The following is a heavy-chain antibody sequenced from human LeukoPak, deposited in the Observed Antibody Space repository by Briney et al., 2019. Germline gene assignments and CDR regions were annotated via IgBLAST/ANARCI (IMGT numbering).Heavy chain of an antibody. Sequence: GGSLRLSCAASGFTFSSYAMSWVRQAPGKGLEWVSAISGSGGSTYYADSVKGRFTISRDNSKNTLYLQMNSLRAEDTAVYYCARASSGSYLSYYYYMDVWGKGTTVTISS. J-gene: IGHJ6*03. CDR1: GFTFSSYA. D-gene: IGHD1-26*01. V-gene: IGHV3-23*01. CDR2: ISGSGGST. CDR3: ARASSGSYLSYYYYMDV.